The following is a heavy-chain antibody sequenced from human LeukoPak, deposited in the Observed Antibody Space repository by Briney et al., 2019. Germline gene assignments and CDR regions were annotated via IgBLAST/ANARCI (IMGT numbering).Heavy chain of an antibody. CDR3: ARACYSGSYLRAENWFDP. J-gene: IGHJ5*02. Sequence: GASVKVSCKASGGTFSSYAISWVRQAPGQGLEWMGGIIPIFGTANYAQKFQGRVTITADESTSTAYMELSSLRSEDTAVYYCARACYSGSYLRAENWFDPWGQGTLVTVSS. V-gene: IGHV1-69*13. CDR2: IIPIFGTA. D-gene: IGHD1-26*01. CDR1: GGTFSSYA.